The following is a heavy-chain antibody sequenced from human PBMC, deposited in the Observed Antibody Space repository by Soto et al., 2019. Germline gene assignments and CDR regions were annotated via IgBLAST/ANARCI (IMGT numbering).Heavy chain of an antibody. Sequence: QVQLVQSGAEVKKPGSSVKVSCKASGGTFSSYAISWVRQAPGQGLEWMGGIIPIFGTANYAQKFQGRVTITADESTSTAYMELRSLRSEDTAVYYCASLDYYGSGSYYNAVYDAFDIWGQGTMVTVSS. D-gene: IGHD3-10*01. J-gene: IGHJ3*02. CDR1: GGTFSSYA. CDR2: IIPIFGTA. V-gene: IGHV1-69*01. CDR3: ASLDYYGSGSYYNAVYDAFDI.